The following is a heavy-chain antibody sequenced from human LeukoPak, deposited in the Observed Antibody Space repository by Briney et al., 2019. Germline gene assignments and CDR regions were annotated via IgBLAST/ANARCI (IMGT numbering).Heavy chain of an antibody. CDR3: ARDSSRYDFWSGYISYMDV. CDR1: GGSISSYY. CDR2: IYYSGST. D-gene: IGHD3-3*01. Sequence: SETLSLTCTVSGGSISSYYWSWIRQPPGKGLEWIGYIYYSGSTNYNPSLKSRVTISVDTSKNQFSLKLSSVTAADTAVYYCARDSSRYDFWSGYISYMDVWGKGTTVTVSS. J-gene: IGHJ6*03. V-gene: IGHV4-59*01.